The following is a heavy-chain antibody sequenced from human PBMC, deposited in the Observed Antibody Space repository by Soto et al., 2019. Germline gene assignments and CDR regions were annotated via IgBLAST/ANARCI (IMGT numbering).Heavy chain of an antibody. Sequence: SETLCVTWSRSGGSVSGCYGSGSRQPPGKGLEWIGYVYYTGTNKYNPSLESRVTISADTSKTQSYLRVTSVTAADTAVYYCSLYRRTHADGYTLPSWGHGLLVSVS. CDR1: GGSVSGCY. CDR2: VYYTGTN. V-gene: IGHV4-59*02. D-gene: IGHD5-12*01. CDR3: SLYRRTHADGYTLPS. J-gene: IGHJ5*01.